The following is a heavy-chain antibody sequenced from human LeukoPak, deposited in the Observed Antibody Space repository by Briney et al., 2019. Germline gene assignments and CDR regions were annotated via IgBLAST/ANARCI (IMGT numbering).Heavy chain of an antibody. Sequence: SETLSLTCTVSGGSISSYYWSWIRQPPAKGLEWVGYMHYSWGTNYNPSLKSRVTVSVDTSKNQFSLKLTPVPAADTALYYCARHALSCRGGSCYPNWFGPWGQGTLVTVSS. J-gene: IGHJ5*02. CDR3: ARHALSCRGGSCYPNWFGP. V-gene: IGHV4-59*08. CDR1: GGSISSYY. CDR2: MHYSWGT. D-gene: IGHD2-15*01.